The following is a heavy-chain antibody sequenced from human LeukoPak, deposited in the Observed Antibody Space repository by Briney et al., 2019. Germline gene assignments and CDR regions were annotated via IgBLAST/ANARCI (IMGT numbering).Heavy chain of an antibody. Sequence: PGGSLRLSCAASGFTFRTYWMSWVRPAPGKGLEWVASINQGGSETYYVESVEGRFTISRDNAMNSFFLQMNSLRADDTALYYCATRVTADSYDASDIWGQGTFVTVSS. J-gene: IGHJ3*02. V-gene: IGHV3-7*01. D-gene: IGHD2-21*02. CDR3: ATRVTADSYDASDI. CDR2: INQGGSET. CDR1: GFTFRTYW.